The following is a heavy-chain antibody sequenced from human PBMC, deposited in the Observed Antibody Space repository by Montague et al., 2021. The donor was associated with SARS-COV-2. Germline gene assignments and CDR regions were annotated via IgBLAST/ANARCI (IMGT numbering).Heavy chain of an antibody. J-gene: IGHJ5*02. D-gene: IGHD1-26*01. CDR1: GFTFSSYA. Sequence: RLSCASSGFTFSSYAMHWVRQAPGKGLEWVAVISYDGSNKYYADSVKGRFTISRDNSKNTLYLQMNSLRAEDTAVYYCARAGSGSYSSWFDPWGQGTLVTVSS. CDR3: ARAGSGSYSSWFDP. V-gene: IGHV3-30-3*01. CDR2: ISYDGSNK.